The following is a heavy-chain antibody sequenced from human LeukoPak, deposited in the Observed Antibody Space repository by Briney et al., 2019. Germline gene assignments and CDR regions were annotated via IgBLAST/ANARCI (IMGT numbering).Heavy chain of an antibody. V-gene: IGHV4-61*01. CDR2: IYYSGST. Sequence: PSETLSLTCTVSGGSISSSSYYWSWIRQPPGKGLEWIGYIYYSGSTNYNPSLKSRVTISVDTSKNQFSLKLSSVTAADTAVYYCARGLGAFDIWGQGAMVTVSS. CDR1: GGSISSSSYY. CDR3: ARGLGAFDI. J-gene: IGHJ3*02. D-gene: IGHD1-26*01.